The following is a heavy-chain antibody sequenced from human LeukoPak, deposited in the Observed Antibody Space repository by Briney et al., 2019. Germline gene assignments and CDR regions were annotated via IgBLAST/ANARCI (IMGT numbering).Heavy chain of an antibody. Sequence: GGSLRLSCAASGFTFSDYSMRWIRQAPGKGLEWVSSISRSGSTKYYADSVKGRFTISRDNAKNSLFLQMSSLRAEDTAVYYCARDSSSYYFDYWGQGTLVTVSS. CDR2: ISRSGSTK. D-gene: IGHD6-13*01. CDR3: ARDSSSYYFDY. CDR1: GFTFSDYS. V-gene: IGHV3-11*04. J-gene: IGHJ4*02.